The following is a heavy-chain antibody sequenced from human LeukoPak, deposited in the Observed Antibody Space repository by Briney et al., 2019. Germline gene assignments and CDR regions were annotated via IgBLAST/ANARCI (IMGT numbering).Heavy chain of an antibody. J-gene: IGHJ3*02. V-gene: IGHV1-2*02. CDR3: ARTYSSSWSDAFDI. Sequence: ASVKVSCKASENTFTNYYMHWVRQAPGQGLEWMGWINPNSGGTNYAQKFQGRVTMTRDTSISTAYMELSRLRSDDTAVYYCARTYSSSWSDAFDIWGQGTMVTVSS. CDR1: ENTFTNYY. D-gene: IGHD6-13*01. CDR2: INPNSGGT.